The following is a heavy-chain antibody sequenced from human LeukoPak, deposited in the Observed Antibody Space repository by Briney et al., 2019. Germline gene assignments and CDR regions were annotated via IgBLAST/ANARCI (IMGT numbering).Heavy chain of an antibody. CDR1: GFPFSSYW. J-gene: IGHJ4*02. D-gene: IGHD3-10*01. CDR3: TTGIRGD. Sequence: GGSLRLSCVASGFPFSSYWMNWVRQAPGEGLDWVGRIASKTDGGATDYAAPVKGRFTISRDDSKNTLNLQMNSLKTEDTAVYYCTTGIRGDWGQGTLVTVSS. CDR2: IASKTDGGAT. V-gene: IGHV3-15*04.